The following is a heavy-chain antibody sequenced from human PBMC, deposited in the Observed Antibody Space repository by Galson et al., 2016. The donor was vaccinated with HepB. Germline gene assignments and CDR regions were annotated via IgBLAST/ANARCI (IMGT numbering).Heavy chain of an antibody. CDR1: GFNSKNAW. V-gene: IGHV3-15*07. J-gene: IGHJ4*02. Sequence: SLRLSCAVSGFNSKNAWMNWVRQAPGKGLEWVGRTKAPGDGGTADHAAPVKGRFTISRDNSKNMLYLQMNSLTADDTAVYYCARDSLLYGVQYCFDYWGQGTLVTVSS. CDR2: TKAPGDGGTA. CDR3: ARDSLLYGVQYCFDY. D-gene: IGHD4/OR15-4a*01.